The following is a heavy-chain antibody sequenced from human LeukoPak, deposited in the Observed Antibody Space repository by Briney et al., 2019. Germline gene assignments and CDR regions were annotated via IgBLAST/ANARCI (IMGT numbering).Heavy chain of an antibody. CDR3: ARVRTSQYYYYYMDA. V-gene: IGHV4-4*07. Sequence: PSETLSLTCTVSGGSISSYYWSWIRQPAGKGLEWIGRIYTSGSTNYNPSLKSRVTMSVDTSKNQFSLKLSSVTAADTAVYYCARVRTSQYYYYYMDAWGKGTTVTVSS. J-gene: IGHJ6*03. CDR1: GGSISSYY. CDR2: IYTSGST.